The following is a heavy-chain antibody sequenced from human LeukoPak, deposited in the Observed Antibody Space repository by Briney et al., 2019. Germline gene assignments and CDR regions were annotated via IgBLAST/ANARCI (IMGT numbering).Heavy chain of an antibody. CDR1: GDSVSSNSAA. CDR3: ARGHGYSGYDLDY. D-gene: IGHD5-12*01. V-gene: IGHV6-1*01. Sequence: SQTLSLTCAVSGDSVSSNSAAWNWIRQSPSRGLEWLGRTYYRSKWYNEYAVSVKSRITINPDTSKNQFSLKLSSVTAADTAVYYCARGHGYSGYDLDYWGQGTLVTVSS. J-gene: IGHJ4*02. CDR2: TYYRSKWYN.